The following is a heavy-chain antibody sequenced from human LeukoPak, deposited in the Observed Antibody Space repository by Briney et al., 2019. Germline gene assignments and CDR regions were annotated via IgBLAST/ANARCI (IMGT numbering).Heavy chain of an antibody. D-gene: IGHD3/OR15-3a*01. J-gene: IGHJ2*01. CDR3: ATAILDWGVSGWYFDL. V-gene: IGHV1-24*01. Sequence: ASVKVSCKVSGYTLTELSMHWVRQAPGKGLEWMGGFDPEDGETIYAQKFQGRVTMTEDTSTDTAYMELSSLRSEDTAVYYCATAILDWGVSGWYFDLWGRGTLVTVSS. CDR2: FDPEDGET. CDR1: GYTLTELS.